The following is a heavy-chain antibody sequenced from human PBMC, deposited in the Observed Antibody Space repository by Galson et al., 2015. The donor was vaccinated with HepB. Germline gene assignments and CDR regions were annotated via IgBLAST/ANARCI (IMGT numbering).Heavy chain of an antibody. D-gene: IGHD3-10*01. CDR1: GFTFRSYS. J-gene: IGHJ4*02. Sequence: SLRLSCADSGFTFRSYSMNWVRQAPGKGLEWVSSISPNDDYIYYAETLRGRFSISRDNARNSLYLQMNSLRAEDTAVYYCARGGLQKQRNDYFDYWGRGTLVTVPS. CDR2: ISPNDDYI. V-gene: IGHV3-21*01. CDR3: ARGGLQKQRNDYFDY.